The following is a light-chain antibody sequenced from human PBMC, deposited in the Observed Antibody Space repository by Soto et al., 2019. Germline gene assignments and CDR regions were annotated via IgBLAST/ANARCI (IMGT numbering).Light chain of an antibody. V-gene: IGKV1-5*01. J-gene: IGKJ4*01. Sequence: DIQLTQSPSTLSASVGERVTITCRASQTVNTWLAWYQHKPGKAPKLLIYDASVLETGVPSRFSGFSSGTEFPLTITSLQPDDFATYFCHQYNSYSPEGLTFGGGTKVEI. CDR3: HQYNSYSPEGLT. CDR1: QTVNTW. CDR2: DAS.